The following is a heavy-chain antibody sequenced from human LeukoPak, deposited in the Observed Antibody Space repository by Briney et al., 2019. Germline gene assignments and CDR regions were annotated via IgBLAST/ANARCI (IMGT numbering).Heavy chain of an antibody. CDR3: ARSSIAVAGLGYWYFDL. Sequence: GGSLRLSCAASGSTVSSNYMSWVRQAPGKGLEWVSVIYSGGSTYYADSVKGRFTISRDNSKNTLYLQMNSLRAEDTAVYYCARSSIAVAGLGYWYFDLWGRGTLVTVSS. J-gene: IGHJ2*01. CDR2: IYSGGST. D-gene: IGHD6-19*01. V-gene: IGHV3-53*01. CDR1: GSTVSSNY.